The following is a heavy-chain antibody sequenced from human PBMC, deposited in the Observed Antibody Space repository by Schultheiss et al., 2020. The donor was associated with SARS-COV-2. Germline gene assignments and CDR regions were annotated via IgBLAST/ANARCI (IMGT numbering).Heavy chain of an antibody. CDR1: GFTFDDYA. CDR2: INSDGSST. CDR3: ARTHYDFWSGSHYYMDV. Sequence: GGSLRLSCAASGFTFDDYAMHWVRQAPGKGLVWVSRINSDGSSTSYADSVKGRFTISRDNAKNTLYLQMNSLRAEDTAVYYCARTHYDFWSGSHYYMDVWGKGTTVTVSS. D-gene: IGHD3-3*01. J-gene: IGHJ6*03. V-gene: IGHV3-74*01.